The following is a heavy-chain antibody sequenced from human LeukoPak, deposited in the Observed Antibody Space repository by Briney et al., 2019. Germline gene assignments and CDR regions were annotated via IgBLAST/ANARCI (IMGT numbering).Heavy chain of an antibody. V-gene: IGHV1-46*01. J-gene: IGHJ4*02. CDR2: INPSGGST. Sequence: ASVKVSCKASGYTFTSYYMHWVRQAPGQGLEWMGIINPSGGSTSYAQKFQGRVTMTRDMSTSTVYMELSSLRSEDTAVYYCARVGAVAGLTSCRECQFTLGYWGQGTLVTVSS. CDR1: GYTFTSYY. D-gene: IGHD6-19*01. CDR3: ARVGAVAGLTSCRECQFTLGY.